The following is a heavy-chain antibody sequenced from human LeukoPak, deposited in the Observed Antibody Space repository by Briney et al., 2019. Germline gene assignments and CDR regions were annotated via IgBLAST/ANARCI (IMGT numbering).Heavy chain of an antibody. Sequence: SETLSLTCTVSSGSISSSHYYWGWIRQPPGKGLEWIESIYYSGSTYYNPSLRSRVTISVDTSKNQFSLKLSSVTAADTAVYYCARSPPEWELLSEAFDIWGQGTMVTVSS. J-gene: IGHJ3*02. CDR1: SGSISSSHYY. D-gene: IGHD1-26*01. V-gene: IGHV4-39*07. CDR3: ARSPPEWELLSEAFDI. CDR2: IYYSGST.